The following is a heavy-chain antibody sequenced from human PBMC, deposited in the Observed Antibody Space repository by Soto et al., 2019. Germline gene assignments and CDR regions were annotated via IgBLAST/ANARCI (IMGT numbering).Heavy chain of an antibody. Sequence: ASETLSLTCTVSGGSISSSSYYWGWIRQPPGKGLEWIGSIYYSGSTYYNPSLKSRVTISVDTSKNQFSLKLSSVTAADTAVYYCGVVAATGSRSVSGKGTTVTVSS. V-gene: IGHV4-39*01. CDR3: GVVAATGSRSV. CDR2: IYYSGST. CDR1: GGSISSSSYY. D-gene: IGHD2-15*01. J-gene: IGHJ6*04.